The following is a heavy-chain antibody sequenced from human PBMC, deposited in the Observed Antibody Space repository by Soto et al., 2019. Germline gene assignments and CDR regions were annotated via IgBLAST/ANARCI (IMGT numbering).Heavy chain of an antibody. Sequence: GGSLRLSCAASGFTFSSYSMNWVRQAPGKGLGWVSSISSSSSYIYYADSVKGRFTISRDNAKNSLYLQMNSLRAEDTAVYYCARAANFWSGFDPWGQGTLVTVSS. CDR2: ISSSSSYI. V-gene: IGHV3-21*01. CDR1: GFTFSSYS. J-gene: IGHJ5*02. CDR3: ARAANFWSGFDP. D-gene: IGHD3-3*01.